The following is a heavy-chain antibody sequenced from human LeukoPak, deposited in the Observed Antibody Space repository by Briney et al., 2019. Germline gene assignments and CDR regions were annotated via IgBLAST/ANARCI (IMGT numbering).Heavy chain of an antibody. Sequence: ASVKVSCKASGYTFTGYYMHWVRQAPGQGLEWMGWINPNSGGTNYAQKFQGRVTMTRDTSISTAYMELSRLRSDDTAVYYCATRLRGGPITIFGVVITPPDYWGQGTLVTVSS. CDR1: GYTFTGYY. CDR2: INPNSGGT. D-gene: IGHD3-3*01. V-gene: IGHV1-2*02. CDR3: ATRLRGGPITIFGVVITPPDY. J-gene: IGHJ4*02.